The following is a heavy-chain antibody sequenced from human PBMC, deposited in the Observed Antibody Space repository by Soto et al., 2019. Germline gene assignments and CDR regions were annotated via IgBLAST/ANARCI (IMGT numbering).Heavy chain of an antibody. CDR2: IHYSGST. CDR1: GVSISNPYYY. CDR3: ARRQSTDTVQAPAAIYADDGFDF. D-gene: IGHD2-2*01. J-gene: IGHJ3*01. V-gene: IGHV4-39*01. Sequence: SETLSLTCTVSGVSISNPYYYWGWIRQTPGKGLEWIGSIHYSGSTFYNPSLRSRVAISLDTSRNQFSLRLTSVSVADTAVYYCARRQSTDTVQAPAAIYADDGFDFWGQGTMVTVSS.